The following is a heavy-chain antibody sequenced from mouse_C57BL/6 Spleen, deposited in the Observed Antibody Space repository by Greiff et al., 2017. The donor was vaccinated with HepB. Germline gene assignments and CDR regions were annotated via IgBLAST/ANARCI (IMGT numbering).Heavy chain of an antibody. CDR3: ASGYYYGSSYDYYAMDY. J-gene: IGHJ4*01. V-gene: IGHV1-9*01. CDR1: GYTFTGYW. Sequence: VQLQESGAELMKPGASVKLSCKATGYTFTGYWIEWVKQRPGHGLEWIGEILPGSGSTNYNEKFKGKATFTADTSSNTAYMQLSRLITKDSAIYYCASGYYYGSSYDYYAMDYWGQGTSVTVSS. CDR2: ILPGSGST. D-gene: IGHD1-1*01.